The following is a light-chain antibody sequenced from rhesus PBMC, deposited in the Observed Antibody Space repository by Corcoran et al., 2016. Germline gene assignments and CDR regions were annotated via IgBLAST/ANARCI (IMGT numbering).Light chain of an antibody. V-gene: IGKV1-43*03. CDR2: RAS. CDR3: QQGYSYPFT. Sequence: DIQMTQSPSSLSASVGDRVTITCQASQSLSNYLNWYQQKPGKIPKLLLYRASSLQSGIPSRFSGMGSGTDFTLTISSLQPEAFATYYCQQGYSYPFTFGPGTKLDIK. J-gene: IGKJ3*01. CDR1: QSLSNY.